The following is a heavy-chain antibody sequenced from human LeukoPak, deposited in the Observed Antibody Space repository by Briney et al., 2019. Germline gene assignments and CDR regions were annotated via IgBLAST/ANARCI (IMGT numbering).Heavy chain of an antibody. CDR1: GGSISSYY. V-gene: IGHV4-59*12. Sequence: SETLSLTCTVSGGSISSYYWSWIRQPPGKGLEWIGYIYYSGSTNYNPSLKSRVTISVDTSKNQFSLKLSSVTAADTAVYYCARVGGATRGYFDYWGQGTLVTVSS. CDR3: ARVGGATRGYFDY. J-gene: IGHJ4*02. CDR2: IYYSGST. D-gene: IGHD1-26*01.